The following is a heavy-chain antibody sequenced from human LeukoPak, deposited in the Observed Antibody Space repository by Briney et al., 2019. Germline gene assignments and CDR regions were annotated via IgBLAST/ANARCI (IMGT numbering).Heavy chain of an antibody. J-gene: IGHJ6*03. V-gene: IGHV1-18*01. D-gene: IGHD6-13*01. CDR2: ISAYNGNT. CDR3: AREGGYSSSWYIMRNYYYYYMDV. CDR1: GYTFTSYG. Sequence: ASVKVSCKASGYTFTSYGISWVRQAPGQGLEWMGWISAYNGNTNYAQKLQGRVTMTTDTSTSTAYMELRRLRSDDTAVYYCAREGGYSSSWYIMRNYYYYYMDVWGKGTTVTVSS.